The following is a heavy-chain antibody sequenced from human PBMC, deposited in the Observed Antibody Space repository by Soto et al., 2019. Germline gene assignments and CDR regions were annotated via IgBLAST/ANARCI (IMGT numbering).Heavy chain of an antibody. CDR3: TRGTSLYGVHDVTYDH. J-gene: IGHJ1*01. Sequence: GASVKVSCKASGVTFSSYAISWVRQATGQGLGWLGWMNPNTGKAGYEQRFQGRVTMTRNTSISTAYMELSSLTSEDTAIYFCTRGTSLYGVHDVTYDHWGQGPLVTAS. CDR2: MNPNTGKA. D-gene: IGHD4-17*01. CDR1: GVTFSSYA. V-gene: IGHV1-8*01.